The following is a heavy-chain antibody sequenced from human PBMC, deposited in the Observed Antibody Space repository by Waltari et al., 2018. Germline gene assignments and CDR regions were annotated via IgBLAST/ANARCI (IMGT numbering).Heavy chain of an antibody. V-gene: IGHV1-2*02. CDR1: GYTFTGYY. D-gene: IGHD2-2*01. J-gene: IGHJ4*02. CDR3: ARYHSQRDCDY. Sequence: QVQLVQSGAEVKKPGASVKVSCKASGYTFTGYYMHWVRQAPGQGLEWMGWINPNSGDTNYSQKFQGRVTMTRHTSISTAYLELSRLRSDDTAVYYCARYHSQRDCDYWGQGTLVTVSS. CDR2: INPNSGDT.